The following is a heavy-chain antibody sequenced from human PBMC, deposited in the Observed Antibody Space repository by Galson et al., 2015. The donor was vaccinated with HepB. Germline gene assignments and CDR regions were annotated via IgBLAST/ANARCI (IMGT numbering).Heavy chain of an antibody. J-gene: IGHJ6*03. Sequence: SVKVSCKASGYTFTSYGISWVRQAPGQGLEWMGWISAYNGNTNYAQKLQGRVTMTTDTSTSTAYMELRSLRSDDTAVYYCARKTVDTAMVTQYYYYYMDVWGKGTTVTVSS. CDR3: ARKTVDTAMVTQYYYYYMDV. D-gene: IGHD5-18*01. CDR2: ISAYNGNT. CDR1: GYTFTSYG. V-gene: IGHV1-18*01.